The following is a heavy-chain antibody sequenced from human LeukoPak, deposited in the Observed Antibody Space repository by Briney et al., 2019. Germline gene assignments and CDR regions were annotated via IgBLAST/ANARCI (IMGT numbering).Heavy chain of an antibody. CDR2: ISSSSSYI. J-gene: IGHJ4*02. CDR3: ARGSPLLWFGELLWRFPTLRVDY. V-gene: IGHV3-21*01. D-gene: IGHD3-10*01. CDR1: GFIFSSYS. Sequence: KPGGSLRLSCAASGFIFSSYSMNWVRQAPGKGLEWVSSISSSSSYIYYADSVKGRFTISRDNAKNSLYLQMNSLRAEDTAVYYCARGSPLLWFGELLWRFPTLRVDYWGQGTLVTVSS.